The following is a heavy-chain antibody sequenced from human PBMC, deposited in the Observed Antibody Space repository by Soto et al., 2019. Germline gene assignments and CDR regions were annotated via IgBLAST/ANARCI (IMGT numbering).Heavy chain of an antibody. CDR3: AHRNYYDVSGLEADAFDI. D-gene: IGHD3-22*01. Sequence: QITLKESGPTLVKPTQTLTLTCTFSGFSLSTSGVGVGWIRQPPGKALEWLALIYWDDDKRYSPSLKSRLTITKYTYKTQVVLTMITMDPVDTATYYCAHRNYYDVSGLEADAFDIWGHGTMVTVAS. J-gene: IGHJ3*02. CDR2: IYWDDDK. CDR1: GFSLSTSGVG. V-gene: IGHV2-5*02.